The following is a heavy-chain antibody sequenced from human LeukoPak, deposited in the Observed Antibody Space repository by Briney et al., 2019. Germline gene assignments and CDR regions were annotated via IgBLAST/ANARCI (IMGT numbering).Heavy chain of an antibody. V-gene: IGHV1-18*01. CDR3: ARDQSPLNGGYSEGEVFDC. D-gene: IGHD5-12*01. CDR2: SSLNNVNK. CDR1: GYTFTSYG. J-gene: IGHJ4*02. Sequence: ASVKVSCKASGYTFTSYGINWLRQAPGQGLEWMGRSSLNNVNKNYIEKLQGRVTMATDTSTSTAHMELRSLRPDDAAVYYWARDQSPLNGGYSEGEVFDCWGQGTLVTVSS.